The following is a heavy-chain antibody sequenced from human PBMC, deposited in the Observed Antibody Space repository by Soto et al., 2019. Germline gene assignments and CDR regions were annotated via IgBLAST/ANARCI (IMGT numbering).Heavy chain of an antibody. V-gene: IGHV3-23*01. CDR3: AKDITMVRGAYRGGYYFDS. Sequence: PGGSLRLSCAASGFTFGSYAMTWVRQAPGKGLEWVSAISGSGASTYYADSVKGRFTISRDNSKNTLYLQMNSLRAEDTAVYFCAKDITMVRGAYRGGYYFDSWGQGTLVTVSS. J-gene: IGHJ4*02. CDR2: ISGSGAST. D-gene: IGHD3-10*01. CDR1: GFTFGSYA.